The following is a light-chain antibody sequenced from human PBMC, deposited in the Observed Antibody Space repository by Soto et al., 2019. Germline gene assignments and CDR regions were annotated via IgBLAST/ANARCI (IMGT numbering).Light chain of an antibody. V-gene: IGKV1-33*01. CDR1: QAISNH. J-gene: IGKJ4*01. CDR3: QQTDKLPLT. Sequence: DIQMTQSPSPLPASVGDRVIITCRASQAISNHLNWYQQKPGRAPKLLIYDTSNLETGVPSRFRGSGGGTDFTFTITSLQPEDFATYFCQQTDKLPLTFGGGTTVDMK. CDR2: DTS.